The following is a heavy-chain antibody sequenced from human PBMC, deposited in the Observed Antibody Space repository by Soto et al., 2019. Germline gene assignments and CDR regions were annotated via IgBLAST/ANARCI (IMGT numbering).Heavy chain of an antibody. Sequence: SETLSLTCTVSGGSISSYYWSWIRQPAGKGLEWIGRIYTSGSTNYNPSLKSRVTMSVDTSKNQFSLKLSSVTAADTAVYYCARDFVQQQLVKAPWFDPWGQGTLVTVSS. D-gene: IGHD6-13*01. V-gene: IGHV4-4*07. CDR2: IYTSGST. J-gene: IGHJ5*02. CDR3: ARDFVQQQLVKAPWFDP. CDR1: GGSISSYY.